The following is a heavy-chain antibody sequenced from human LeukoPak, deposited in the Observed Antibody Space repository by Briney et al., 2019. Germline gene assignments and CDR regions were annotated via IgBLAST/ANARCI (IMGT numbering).Heavy chain of an antibody. D-gene: IGHD3-9*01. CDR1: GGSISSGGYS. J-gene: IGHJ4*02. CDR3: ARHAPFYDILTGYEPPFDY. CDR2: IYHSGST. Sequence: SETLSLTCAVSGGSISSGGYSWSWIRQPPGKGLEWIGYIYHSGSTYYNPSLKSRVTISVDRSKNQFSLKLSSVTAADTAVYYCARHAPFYDILTGYEPPFDYWGQGTLVTVSS. V-gene: IGHV4-30-2*01.